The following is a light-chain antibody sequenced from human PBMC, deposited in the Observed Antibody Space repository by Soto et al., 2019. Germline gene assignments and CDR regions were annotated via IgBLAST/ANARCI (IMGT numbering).Light chain of an antibody. Sequence: VVMTQSPATLSVSPGERATLSCRASQSVGNNLAWYRHKPGQAPRLLIYGASSRATGFPARFSGSGSGTEFTLTISSLQSEDFAVYYCQQYNKWPRTFGQGTK. V-gene: IGKV3-15*01. CDR2: GAS. CDR1: QSVGNN. CDR3: QQYNKWPRT. J-gene: IGKJ1*01.